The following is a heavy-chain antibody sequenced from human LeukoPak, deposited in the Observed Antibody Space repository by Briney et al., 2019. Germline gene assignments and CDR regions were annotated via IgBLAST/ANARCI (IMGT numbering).Heavy chain of an antibody. CDR2: ISPSGGST. V-gene: IGHV1-46*01. CDR1: GYTFTSNY. D-gene: IGHD4-17*01. J-gene: IGHJ4*02. CDR3: AREGFYGDYGEYDY. Sequence: GASVKVSCKAFGYTFTSNYMHWVRQAPGQGPEWMGVISPSGGSTTYAQKFQGRVTITRNTSIGTAYMELSSLRSEDTAVYYCAREGFYGDYGEYDYWGQGTLVTVSS.